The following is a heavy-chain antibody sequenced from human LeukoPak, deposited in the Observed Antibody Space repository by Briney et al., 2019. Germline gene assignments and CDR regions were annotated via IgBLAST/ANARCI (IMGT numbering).Heavy chain of an antibody. Sequence: GGSLRLSCAASGFTFSSYGMHWVRQAPGKGLEWVAFIRYDGSNKYYADSVKGRFTISRDNSKNTLYLQMNSLRAEDTAVYYCAKDIFQYYDFWSGYYTGYWGQGTLVTVSS. J-gene: IGHJ4*02. CDR3: AKDIFQYYDFWSGYYTGY. CDR1: GFTFSSYG. CDR2: IRYDGSNK. D-gene: IGHD3-3*01. V-gene: IGHV3-30*02.